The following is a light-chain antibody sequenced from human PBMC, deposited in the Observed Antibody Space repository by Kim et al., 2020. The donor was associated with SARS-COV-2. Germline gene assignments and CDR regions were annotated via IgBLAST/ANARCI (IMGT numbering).Light chain of an antibody. J-gene: IGKJ1*01. CDR2: AAS. CDR1: QGISNN. CDR3: QKYNSAPRT. V-gene: IGKV1-27*01. Sequence: ASVGDRVTITCRERQGISNNLAWYQQKPGKVPKLLIYAASALQSGVPSRFSGSGSGTDFTLTISSLQPEDVATYYCQKYNSAPRTFGQGTKVDIK.